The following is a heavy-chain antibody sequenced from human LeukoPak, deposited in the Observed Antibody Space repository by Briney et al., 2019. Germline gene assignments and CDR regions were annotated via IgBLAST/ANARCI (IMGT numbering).Heavy chain of an antibody. CDR2: IGPHSTFT. Sequence: ALVKVSCKSSGFTFTDHYIHWVRQGPGQGLEWMGYIGPHSTFTSSPQEFQGRVTMTRDASMSTAYMELTRLTSDDTAVYYCVREGEGPLSKDFDYWGQGTLVTVSS. CDR3: VREGEGPLSKDFDY. J-gene: IGHJ4*02. D-gene: IGHD2/OR15-2a*01. V-gene: IGHV1-2*02. CDR1: GFTFTDHY.